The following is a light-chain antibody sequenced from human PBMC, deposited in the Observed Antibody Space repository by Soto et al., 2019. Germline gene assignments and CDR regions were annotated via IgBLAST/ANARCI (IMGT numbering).Light chain of an antibody. CDR2: DAS. J-gene: IGKJ3*01. Sequence: DIQMTQSPSSLSASVGDRVTITCQASQDIKNYLNWYQQKPGKAPKLLIYDASNLEKGVPSRFSGSGSGTDFTLTISSLQPEDIATYYCQQFETCGPGTKVDIK. CDR1: QDIKNY. CDR3: QQFET. V-gene: IGKV1-33*01.